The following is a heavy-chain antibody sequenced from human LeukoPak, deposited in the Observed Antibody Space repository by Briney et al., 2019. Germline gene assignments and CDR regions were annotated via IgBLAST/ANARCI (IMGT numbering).Heavy chain of an antibody. CDR3: ARGILVNENWFDP. D-gene: IGHD3-9*01. Sequence: SETLSLTCIVSAYSINNGYFWGWIRQPPGKGLEWIGSIYHSGSTYYNPSLKSRVTISVDTPKNQFSLKLSSVTAADTAVYYCARGILVNENWFDPWGQGTLVTVSS. J-gene: IGHJ5*02. V-gene: IGHV4-38-2*02. CDR1: AYSINNGYF. CDR2: IYHSGST.